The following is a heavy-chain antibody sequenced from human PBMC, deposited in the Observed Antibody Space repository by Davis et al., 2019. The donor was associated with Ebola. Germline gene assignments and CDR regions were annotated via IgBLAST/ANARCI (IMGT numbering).Heavy chain of an antibody. V-gene: IGHV3-21*01. CDR2: ISSSSSYI. CDR3: ARGGLYCSGGSCYYDY. D-gene: IGHD2-15*01. CDR1: GFTFSSYS. Sequence: GGSLRLSCAASGFTFSSYSMNWVRQAPGKGLEWVSSISSSSSYIYYADSVKGRFTISRDNAKNSLYLQMNSLRAEDTAVYYCARGGLYCSGGSCYYDYWGQGTLVTVSS. J-gene: IGHJ4*02.